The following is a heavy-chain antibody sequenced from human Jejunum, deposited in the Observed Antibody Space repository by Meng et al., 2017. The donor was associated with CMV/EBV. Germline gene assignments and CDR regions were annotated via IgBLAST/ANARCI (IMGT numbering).Heavy chain of an antibody. D-gene: IGHD2-2*01. V-gene: IGHV1-18*01. CDR2: ISAHNGNT. CDR1: YG. CDR3: ARDKVAGGYCSTTTCPQIFTY. Sequence: YGMSWVRQAPGQGLEWMGWISAHNGNTNYAQKFQGRVSMTADTSTNTAYMELRSLRSDDTAVYYCARDKVAGGYCSTTTCPQIFTYWGQGTLVTVSS. J-gene: IGHJ4*02.